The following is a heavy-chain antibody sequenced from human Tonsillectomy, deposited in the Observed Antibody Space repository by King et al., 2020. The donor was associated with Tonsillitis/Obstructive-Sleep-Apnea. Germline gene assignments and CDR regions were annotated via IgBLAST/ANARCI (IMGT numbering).Heavy chain of an antibody. CDR3: ARDRDVDDWDVFDI. D-gene: IGHD3-3*01. J-gene: IGHJ3*02. V-gene: IGHV3-7*04. CDR1: GVTFSSYW. Sequence: VQLVESGGGLVQPGGALRLSCAASGVTFSSYWMSWVRQAPGEGLEWGANIRRDGSEKYYVDSVKGRFTISRDNAKNSLYLQMNSLRAEDTAVYYCARDRDVDDWDVFDIWGQGTMVTVSS. CDR2: IRRDGSEK.